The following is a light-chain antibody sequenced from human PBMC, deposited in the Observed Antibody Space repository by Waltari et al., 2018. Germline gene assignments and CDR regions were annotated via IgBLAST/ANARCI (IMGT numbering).Light chain of an antibody. CDR2: AKN. CDR1: SLTRYH. Sequence: SSELTQDPAVSVAMGQTVRITFQGDSLTRYHASWYQQRPGQAPILVRYAKNNRPSGVPDRFSGSSSDNTASLTITGAQAEDEASYYCHSRDASGVGGSFGGGTKLTV. J-gene: IGLJ2*01. V-gene: IGLV3-19*01. CDR3: HSRDASGVGGS.